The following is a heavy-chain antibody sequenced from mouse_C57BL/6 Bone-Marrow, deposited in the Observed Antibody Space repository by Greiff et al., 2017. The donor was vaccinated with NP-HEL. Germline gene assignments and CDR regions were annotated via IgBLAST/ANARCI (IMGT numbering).Heavy chain of an antibody. CDR3: TRRDYVWYFDV. CDR1: GFTFSDAW. J-gene: IGHJ1*03. Sequence: DVKLVESGGGLVQPGGSMKLSCAASGFTFSDAWMDWVRQSPEKGLEWVAEIRNKANSHATYYAESVKGRFTISRDDSKSSVYLQMNSLRAEDTGIYYCTRRDYVWYFDVWGTGTTVTVSS. D-gene: IGHD2-4*01. V-gene: IGHV6-6*01. CDR2: IRNKANSHAT.